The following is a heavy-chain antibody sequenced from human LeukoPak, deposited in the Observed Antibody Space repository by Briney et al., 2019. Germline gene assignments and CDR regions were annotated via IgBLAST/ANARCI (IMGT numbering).Heavy chain of an antibody. J-gene: IGHJ4*02. CDR2: ISGSGDST. V-gene: IGHV3-23*01. Sequence: GGSLRLSCAASGFTFSSYATSWVRQAPGKGLVWVSVISGSGDSTYYADSVKGRFTISRDNSKNTLYLQMNSLRAEDTAVYYCAKEGYSGSYDYFDYWGQGTLVTVSS. D-gene: IGHD1-26*01. CDR3: AKEGYSGSYDYFDY. CDR1: GFTFSSYA.